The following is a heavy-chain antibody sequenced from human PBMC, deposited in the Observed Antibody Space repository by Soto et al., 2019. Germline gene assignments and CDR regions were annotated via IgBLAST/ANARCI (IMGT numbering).Heavy chain of an antibody. V-gene: IGHV1-3*01. Sequence: QVQLVQSGAEVKKPGASVKVSCKASGYTFISYAMNWVRQAPGQRLEWMGWINAGNGNTKYSQKFQGRVTITRDTSVSIGYMELSSLRSEETAVYYCARDPGYSYGYNWGQGTLVTVSS. CDR3: ARDPGYSYGYN. D-gene: IGHD5-18*01. CDR1: GYTFISYA. J-gene: IGHJ4*02. CDR2: INAGNGNT.